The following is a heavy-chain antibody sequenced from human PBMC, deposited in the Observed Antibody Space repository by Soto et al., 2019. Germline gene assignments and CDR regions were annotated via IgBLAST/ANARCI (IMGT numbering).Heavy chain of an antibody. CDR2: MSYSGSS. CDR3: ARTRITSTAATFDP. D-gene: IGHD1-20*01. CDR1: GGSLSTYD. Sequence: PSETLSLTCTVSGGSLSTYDWSWIRQPPGKGLEWIVYMSYSGSSNYNPSLKSRVTISVDTSKNQVSLKLSSVTAADTAVYYCARTRITSTAATFDPWGQGTLVTVSS. V-gene: IGHV4-59*01. J-gene: IGHJ5*02.